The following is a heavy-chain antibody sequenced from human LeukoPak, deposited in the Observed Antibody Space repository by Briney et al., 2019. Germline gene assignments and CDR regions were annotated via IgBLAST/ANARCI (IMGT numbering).Heavy chain of an antibody. CDR1: GGSFSGYY. V-gene: IGHV4-34*01. CDR2: INHSGST. D-gene: IGHD3-10*01. J-gene: IGHJ2*01. CDR3: ARHAYGSHWYFDL. Sequence: SETLSLTCAVDGGSFSGYYWSWIRQPPGKGLEWIGEINHSGSTNYNPSLKSRDTMSVDTSKNQSSLKLSSVTAADTAVYYCARHAYGSHWYFDLWGRGTLVTVSS.